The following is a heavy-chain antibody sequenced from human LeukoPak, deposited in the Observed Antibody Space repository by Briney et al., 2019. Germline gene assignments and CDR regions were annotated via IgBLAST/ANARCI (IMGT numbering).Heavy chain of an antibody. CDR1: GGTFSSYA. D-gene: IGHD6-13*01. J-gene: IGHJ4*02. Sequence: SSVKVSCKASGGTFSSYAISWVRQAPGQGLEWMGGIIPIFGTANYAQKFQGRVTITADESTSTAYMELSSLRSEDTAVYYCARHGAAAVLLFDYWGQGTLVTVSS. V-gene: IGHV1-69*01. CDR3: ARHGAAAVLLFDY. CDR2: IIPIFGTA.